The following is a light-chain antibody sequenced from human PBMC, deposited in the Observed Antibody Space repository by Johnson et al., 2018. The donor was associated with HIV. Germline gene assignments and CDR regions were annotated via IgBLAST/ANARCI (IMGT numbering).Light chain of an antibody. CDR1: SSNIGNNY. CDR3: DTWDASVSSYV. J-gene: IGLJ1*01. CDR2: DNN. V-gene: IGLV1-51*01. Sequence: QSVLTQPPSVSAAPGQKVTISCSGSSSNIGNNYVSWYQLLPGTAPKLLIYDNNNRPSGIPDRFSGSKSGTSATLGITGPNTGDEAEYYCDTWDASVSSYVFGTGPKVTVL.